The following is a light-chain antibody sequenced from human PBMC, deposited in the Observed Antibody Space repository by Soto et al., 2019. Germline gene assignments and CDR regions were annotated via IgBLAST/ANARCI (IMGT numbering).Light chain of an antibody. CDR2: KDS. V-gene: IGLV3-25*03. Sequence: SYELTQPPSVSVSPGQTARITCSGDALPKQYAYWYQQKPGQAPVLVIYKDSERPSGIPERFSDSSSGTTVTLSISGVQAEDEADYYCQSAHSSGTWVFGGGTKLTVL. CDR1: ALPKQY. CDR3: QSAHSSGTWV. J-gene: IGLJ3*02.